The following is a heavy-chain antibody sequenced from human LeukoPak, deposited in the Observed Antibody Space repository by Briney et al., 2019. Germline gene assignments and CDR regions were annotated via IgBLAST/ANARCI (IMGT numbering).Heavy chain of an antibody. J-gene: IGHJ4*02. Sequence: GGSLRLSCAASGFPFSNYWMNWVRQAPGNALEWVAYIRKDGSERYYVDSVKGRFTISRENARNSLYLQMNSLRADDTAVYYCARHISGQPFDYWGQGTLVTVSS. CDR3: ARHISGQPFDY. V-gene: IGHV3-7*03. D-gene: IGHD6-19*01. CDR1: GFPFSNYW. CDR2: IRKDGSER.